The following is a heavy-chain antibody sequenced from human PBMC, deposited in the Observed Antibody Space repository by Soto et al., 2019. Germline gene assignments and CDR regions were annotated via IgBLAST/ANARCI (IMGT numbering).Heavy chain of an antibody. J-gene: IGHJ6*02. D-gene: IGHD4-17*01. Sequence: GGSLRLSCAASGFTFDDYAFHWVRQAPGKGLEWVSGITWNSDTIGYADSVRGRFTISRDNAKNSLYLQMNSLRAEDTALYYCAKTTATTNYFYGMDVWGQGTTVTVSS. CDR2: ITWNSDTI. V-gene: IGHV3-9*01. CDR1: GFTFDDYA. CDR3: AKTTATTNYFYGMDV.